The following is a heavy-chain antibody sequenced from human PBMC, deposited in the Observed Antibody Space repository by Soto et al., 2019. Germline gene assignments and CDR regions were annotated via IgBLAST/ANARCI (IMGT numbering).Heavy chain of an antibody. CDR1: GYTFTGYY. D-gene: IGHD3-16*02. CDR2: INPNSGGT. Sequence: GASVKVSCKASGYTFTGYYMHWVRQAPGQGLEWMGWINPNSGGTNYAQKFQGRVTMTRDTSISTAYMELSRLRSDDTAVYYCARCMITFGGVIVFDYWGQGTLVTVYS. V-gene: IGHV1-2*02. J-gene: IGHJ4*02. CDR3: ARCMITFGGVIVFDY.